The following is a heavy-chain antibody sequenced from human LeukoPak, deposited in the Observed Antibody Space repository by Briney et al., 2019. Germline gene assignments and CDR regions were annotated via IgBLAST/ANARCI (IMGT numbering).Heavy chain of an antibody. D-gene: IGHD4-17*01. CDR1: GFTFNHFA. CDR2: IWYGGSNK. J-gene: IGHJ3*02. Sequence: PGGSLRLSCAASGFTFNHFAIHWVRQAPGKGLEWVAIIWYGGSNKYYADSVKGRFTISRDNSKNTLYLQMNGLRAEDTAVYYCARDQGTVTTIRGVDIWGQGTMVTVSS. CDR3: ARDQGTVTTIRGVDI. V-gene: IGHV3-33*01.